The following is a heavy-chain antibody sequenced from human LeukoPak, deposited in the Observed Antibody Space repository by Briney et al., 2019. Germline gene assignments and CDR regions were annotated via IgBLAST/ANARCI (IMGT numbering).Heavy chain of an antibody. J-gene: IGHJ4*02. V-gene: IGHV1-2*02. CDR2: INVNRGGT. Sequence: ASVKVSFKASGYTFTDYYMHWVRQAPGQGLEWMGWINVNRGGTNYAQRFQGRVTMTRDTSITTAYMELSRLKSDDTAVYYCARRYCSSTSCYYFDYWGQGTLVTVSS. D-gene: IGHD2-2*01. CDR3: ARRYCSSTSCYYFDY. CDR1: GYTFTDYY.